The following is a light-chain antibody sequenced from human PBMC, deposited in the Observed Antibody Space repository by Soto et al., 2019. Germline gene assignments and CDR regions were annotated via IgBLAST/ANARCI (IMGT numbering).Light chain of an antibody. V-gene: IGLV2-8*01. CDR1: SSDVGGYNY. CDR2: EVY. Sequence: QSALTQPPSASGSPGQSVTISCTGTSSDVGGYNYVSWYQHHPGKAPKLIIYEVYKRPSGVPDRFFGSKSGNTAALTVSGLQDEDEADYYCSSYVGTNSYVFGTGTKLTVL. CDR3: SSYVGTNSYV. J-gene: IGLJ1*01.